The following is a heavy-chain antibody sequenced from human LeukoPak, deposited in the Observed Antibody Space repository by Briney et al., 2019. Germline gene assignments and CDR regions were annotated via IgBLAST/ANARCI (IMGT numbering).Heavy chain of an antibody. CDR1: GFTVSSNY. V-gene: IGHV3-53*05. Sequence: PGGSLRLSCAASGFTVSSNYMSWVRQAPGKGLEWVSVIYSGGSTYYADSVKGRFTISRDNSKNTLYLQMNSLRAEDTAVYYCARGEGLWFGDAFDIWGQGTMVTVSS. CDR2: IYSGGST. D-gene: IGHD3-10*01. J-gene: IGHJ3*02. CDR3: ARGEGLWFGDAFDI.